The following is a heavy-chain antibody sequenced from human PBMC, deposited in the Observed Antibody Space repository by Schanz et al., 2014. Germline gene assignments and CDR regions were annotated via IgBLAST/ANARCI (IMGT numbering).Heavy chain of an antibody. CDR1: GVTFSSST. J-gene: IGHJ6*02. CDR3: AKVDRTRYYAMDV. Sequence: QGQLVQSGAEVKKPGSSVKVSCKASGVTFSSSTLTWVRQAPGQGLEWMGRIIPILDKTNYAQKFQGRVTMTADKSPSTVYMEVSGLRSEDTAVYYCAKVDRTRYYAMDVWGQGTTVTVSS. D-gene: IGHD3-9*01. CDR2: IIPILDKT. V-gene: IGHV1-69*04.